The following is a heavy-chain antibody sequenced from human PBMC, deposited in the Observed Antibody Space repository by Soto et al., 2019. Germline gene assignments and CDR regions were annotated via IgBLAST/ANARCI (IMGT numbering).Heavy chain of an antibody. Sequence: GGSLRLSCAASGFTFSSYSMNWVRQAPGKGLEWVSSISSSSSYIYYADSVKGRFTISRDNAKNSLYLQMNSLRAEDTAVYYCAREMGYSYGTKYYFDYWGQGTLVTVSS. CDR2: ISSSSSYI. D-gene: IGHD5-18*01. V-gene: IGHV3-21*01. CDR3: AREMGYSYGTKYYFDY. J-gene: IGHJ4*02. CDR1: GFTFSSYS.